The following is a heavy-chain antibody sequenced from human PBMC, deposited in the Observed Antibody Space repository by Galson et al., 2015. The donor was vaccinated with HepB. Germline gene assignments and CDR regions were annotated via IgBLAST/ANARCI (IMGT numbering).Heavy chain of an antibody. Sequence: SLRLSCAVSGFTFSSYWMYWVRQAPGKGLEWVANIKTDGSEKNYVDSVKGRFTISRDNARNSLYLEMNSLRAEDTAVYYCVRDPALWELPLDYWGQGTLVTVSS. CDR2: IKTDGSEK. V-gene: IGHV3-7*01. D-gene: IGHD1-26*01. J-gene: IGHJ4*02. CDR1: GFTFSSYW. CDR3: VRDPALWELPLDY.